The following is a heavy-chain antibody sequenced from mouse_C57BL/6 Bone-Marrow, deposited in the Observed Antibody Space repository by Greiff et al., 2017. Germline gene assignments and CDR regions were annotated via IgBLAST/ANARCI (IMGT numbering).Heavy chain of an antibody. CDR3: ARQGRGYAMDY. V-gene: IGHV5-6*01. J-gene: IGHJ4*01. Sequence: EVQLQESGGDLVKPGGSLKLSCAASGFTFSSYGMSWVRQTPDKRLAWVATISSGGSYTYYPDSVKGRFTISRDNAKNTLYLQMSSLKSEDTAMYYCARQGRGYAMDYWGQGTSVTVSS. CDR1: GFTFSSYG. CDR2: ISSGGSYT.